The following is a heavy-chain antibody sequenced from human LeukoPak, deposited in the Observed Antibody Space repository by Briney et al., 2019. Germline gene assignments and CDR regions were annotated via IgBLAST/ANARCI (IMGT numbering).Heavy chain of an antibody. J-gene: IGHJ5*02. CDR3: ARGGYYDSGGYFDWFDP. Sequence: GGSLRLSCAASGFTFSGYAMSWVRQAPGKGLEWVAVIWYDGSNKYYADSLKGRFTISRDNSKNTLYLQMNSLRAEDTAVYYCARGGYYDSGGYFDWFDPWGQGTLVTVSS. CDR1: GFTFSGYA. D-gene: IGHD3-22*01. CDR2: IWYDGSNK. V-gene: IGHV3-33*08.